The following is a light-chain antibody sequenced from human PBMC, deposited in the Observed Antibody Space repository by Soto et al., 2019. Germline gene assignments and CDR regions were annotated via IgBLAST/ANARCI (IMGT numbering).Light chain of an antibody. Sequence: QSVLTQPASVSGSPGQSITISCTGTSSDVGGYNYVSWYQHHPGKAPKLIIYEVTNRPSGVSNRFSGSKSGNTASLTISGLQAEDEADYYCSSYGSRDIYVFGNVTKVHVL. CDR2: EVT. V-gene: IGLV2-14*01. J-gene: IGLJ1*01. CDR3: SSYGSRDIYV. CDR1: SSDVGGYNY.